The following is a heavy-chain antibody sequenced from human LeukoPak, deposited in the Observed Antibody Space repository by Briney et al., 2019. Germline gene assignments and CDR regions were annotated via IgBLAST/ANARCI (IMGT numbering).Heavy chain of an antibody. V-gene: IGHV1-18*01. CDR1: GYTFTSYG. D-gene: IGHD6-13*01. Sequence: RASVKVSCKASGYTFTSYGISWVRQAPGQGLEWMGWISAYNGNTNYAQKLQGRVTMTTDTSTSTAYMELRSLRSDDTAVYYCARVEGIAAAGTSLDYWGQGTLVTVSS. CDR3: ARVEGIAAAGTSLDY. J-gene: IGHJ4*02. CDR2: ISAYNGNT.